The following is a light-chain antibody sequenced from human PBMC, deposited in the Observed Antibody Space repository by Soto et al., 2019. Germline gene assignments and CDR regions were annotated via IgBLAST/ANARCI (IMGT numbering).Light chain of an antibody. CDR3: QQYNNWPRT. V-gene: IGKV3-15*01. CDR1: QSVSSN. J-gene: IGKJ1*01. Sequence: EIVMTQSPATVSVSPGERVTLSCRASQSVSSNLAWYQQKPGQAPRLLIYDASTRATGIPARFSGSGSGTEFTLTISSLQSEDFAVYYCQQYNNWPRTFGQGTKVDIK. CDR2: DAS.